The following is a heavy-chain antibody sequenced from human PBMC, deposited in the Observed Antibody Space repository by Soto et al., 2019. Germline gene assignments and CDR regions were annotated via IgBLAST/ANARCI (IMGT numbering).Heavy chain of an antibody. CDR2: IYYSGST. D-gene: IGHD3-22*01. V-gene: IGHV4-59*01. Sequence: SETLSLTCTVSGGSISSYYWSWIRQPPGKGLEWIGYIYYSGSTNYNPSLKSRVTISVDTSKNQFSLKLSSVTAADTAVYYCARDLLVRYDSTFGAFDIWGQGTMVTVSS. CDR1: GGSISSYY. CDR3: ARDLLVRYDSTFGAFDI. J-gene: IGHJ3*02.